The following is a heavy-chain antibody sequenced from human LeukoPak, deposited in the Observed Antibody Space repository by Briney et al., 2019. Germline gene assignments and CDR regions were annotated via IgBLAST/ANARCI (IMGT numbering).Heavy chain of an antibody. CDR2: IDPSDSYT. CDR1: GYSFTSYW. V-gene: IGHV5-10-1*01. CDR3: AREGRSSSPMDY. D-gene: IGHD6-6*01. J-gene: IGHJ4*02. Sequence: GGSLRLSCKGSGYSFTSYWISWVRQMPGKGLEWMGRIDPSDSYTNYSPSFQGHVTISADKSISTAYLQWSSLKASDTAMYYCAREGRSSSPMDYWGQGTLVTVSS.